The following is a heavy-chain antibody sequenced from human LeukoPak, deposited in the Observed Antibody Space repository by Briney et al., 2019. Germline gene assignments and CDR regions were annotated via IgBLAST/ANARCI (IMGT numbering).Heavy chain of an antibody. CDR3: AREGGPPPGKWFDP. J-gene: IGHJ5*02. CDR1: GGSFSGYY. Sequence: PSETLSLTCAVYGGSFSGYYWSWIRQPPGKGLEWIGEINHSGSTNYNPSLKSRVTISVDTSKNQFSLKLSSVTAADTGVYYWAREGGPPPGKWFDPWGQGTLVTVPS. D-gene: IGHD3-10*01. V-gene: IGHV4-34*01. CDR2: INHSGST.